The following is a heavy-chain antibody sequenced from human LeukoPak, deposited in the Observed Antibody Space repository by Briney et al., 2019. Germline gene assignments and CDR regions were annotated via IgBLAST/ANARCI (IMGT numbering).Heavy chain of an antibody. V-gene: IGHV4-59*12. CDR2: IYYSGST. CDR3: ARVEYSYAPRAFDI. D-gene: IGHD5-18*01. Sequence: SETLSLTCTVSGGSISSYYWSWIRQPPGKGLEWIGYIYYSGSTNYNPSLKSRVTISVDTSKNQFSLKLSSVTAADTAVYYCARVEYSYAPRAFDIWGQGTMVTVSS. J-gene: IGHJ3*02. CDR1: GGSISSYY.